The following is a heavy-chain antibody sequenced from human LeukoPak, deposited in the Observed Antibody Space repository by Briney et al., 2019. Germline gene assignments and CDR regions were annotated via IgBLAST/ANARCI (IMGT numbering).Heavy chain of an antibody. CDR3: ARGVEPLAANTLAY. CDR1: GFTVITND. V-gene: IGHV3-53*01. CDR2: LYSDGNT. Sequence: GGSLRLSCAASGFTVITNDMTWVRQAPGKGLEWVSVLYSDGNTKYADSVLGRFTISRDNSKNTLYLEMNSLSPDDTAVYYCARGVEPLAANTLAYWGQGTLVTVSS. D-gene: IGHD1-14*01. J-gene: IGHJ4*02.